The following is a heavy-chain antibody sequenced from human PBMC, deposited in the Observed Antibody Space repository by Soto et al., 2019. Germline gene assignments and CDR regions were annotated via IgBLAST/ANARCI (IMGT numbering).Heavy chain of an antibody. CDR3: AREEAEAAAGQNYYYYYGMDV. V-gene: IGHV1-69*04. D-gene: IGHD6-13*01. CDR2: IIPILGIA. CDR1: GGTFSSYT. Sequence: SVKVSCKASGGTFSSYTISWVRQAPGQGLEWMGRIIPILGIANYAQKFQGRVTITADKSTSTAYMELSSLRSEDTAVYYCAREEAEAAAGQNYYYYYGMDVWGQGTTVTVSS. J-gene: IGHJ6*02.